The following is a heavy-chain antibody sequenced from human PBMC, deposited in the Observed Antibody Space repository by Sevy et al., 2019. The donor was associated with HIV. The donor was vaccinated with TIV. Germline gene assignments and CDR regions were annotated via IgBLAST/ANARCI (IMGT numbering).Heavy chain of an antibody. CDR3: ARDLEAGFDP. CDR2: LWYDGSNK. D-gene: IGHD6-25*01. Sequence: GGSLRLSCAASGFTFSSYGMHWVRRAPDKGLEWVAVLWYDGSNKDYADSVKGRFTISRDNSKNKLYLQMNSLRAEDTAAYYCARDLEAGFDPWGQGTLVTVSS. V-gene: IGHV3-33*01. J-gene: IGHJ5*02. CDR1: GFTFSSYG.